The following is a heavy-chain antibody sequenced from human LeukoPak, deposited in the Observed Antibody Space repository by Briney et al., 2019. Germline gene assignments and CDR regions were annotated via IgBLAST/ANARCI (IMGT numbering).Heavy chain of an antibody. J-gene: IGHJ6*03. CDR2: IYYSGST. V-gene: IGHV4-59*01. CDR1: GGSISSYY. D-gene: IGHD3-10*01. Sequence: SETLSLTCTVSGGSISSYYWSWIRQPPGKGLEWIGYIYYSGSTNYNPSLKSRVTISVDTSKNQFSLKLSSVTAADTAVYYCARGQITMVRGGYYYMDVWGKGTTVT. CDR3: ARGQITMVRGGYYYMDV.